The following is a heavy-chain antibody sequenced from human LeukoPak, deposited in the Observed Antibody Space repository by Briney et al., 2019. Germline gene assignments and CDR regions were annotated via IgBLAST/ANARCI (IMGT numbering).Heavy chain of an antibody. Sequence: SETLSLTCAVYGGSFSGYYWSWIRQPPGKGLEWIGEINHSGSTNYNPSLKSRVTISVDTSKNQFSLKLSSVTAADTAVYYCARRSSYYGSGSYYKTFYYYMDVWGKGTTVTVSS. CDR1: GGSFSGYY. CDR3: ARRSSYYGSGSYYKTFYYYMDV. J-gene: IGHJ6*03. CDR2: INHSGST. V-gene: IGHV4-34*01. D-gene: IGHD3-10*01.